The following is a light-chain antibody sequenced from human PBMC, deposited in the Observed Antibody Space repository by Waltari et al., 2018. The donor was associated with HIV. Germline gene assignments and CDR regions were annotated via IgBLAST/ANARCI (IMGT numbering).Light chain of an antibody. CDR1: QSVGNQ. Sequence: LVLTQSPATLSLSPGERAALSCRASQSVGNQLSWYQQKPGQAPRLLINDASNRAPGIPGRFSATGSGTDFTLTINSLESEDFAIYYCQQHTSWPLTFGGGTKVEIK. J-gene: IGKJ4*01. CDR2: DAS. V-gene: IGKV3-11*01. CDR3: QQHTSWPLT.